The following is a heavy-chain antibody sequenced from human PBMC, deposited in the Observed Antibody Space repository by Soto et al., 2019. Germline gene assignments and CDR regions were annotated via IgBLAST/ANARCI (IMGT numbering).Heavy chain of an antibody. CDR3: ARSTVTSD. V-gene: IGHV3-48*03. J-gene: IGHJ4*02. Sequence: GGSLRLSCATSGFSFSSFAMIWVRQAPGKGLEWISYISDSGSTMYYADSVKGRFTISRDNAKNSLYLQMSSLRVEDTALYYCARSTVTSDWGQGTQVTVSS. CDR1: GFSFSSFA. CDR2: ISDSGSTM. D-gene: IGHD4-17*01.